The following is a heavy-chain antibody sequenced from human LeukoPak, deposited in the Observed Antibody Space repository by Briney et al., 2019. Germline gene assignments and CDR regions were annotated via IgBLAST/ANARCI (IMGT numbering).Heavy chain of an antibody. V-gene: IGHV3-21*01. D-gene: IGHD3-3*01. CDR1: GFTFSSYS. CDR2: ISSSSSYI. J-gene: IGHJ5*02. CDR3: AREYGITIFGVVIGSRFDP. Sequence: GSLRLSCAASGFTFSSYSMNWVRQAPGKGLGWVSSISSSSSYIYYADSVKGRFTISRDNAKNSLYLQMNSLRAEDTAVYYCAREYGITIFGVVIGSRFDPWGQGTLVTVSS.